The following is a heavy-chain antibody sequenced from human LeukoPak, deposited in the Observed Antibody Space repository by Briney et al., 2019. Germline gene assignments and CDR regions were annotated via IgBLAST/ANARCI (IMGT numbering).Heavy chain of an antibody. Sequence: SETLSLTCTVSGGSISSYYWSWIRQPAGKGLEWIGYIYYSGSTNYNPSLKSRVTISVDTSKNQFSLKLSSVTAADTAVYYCARARTVTHKRLTYYYYYMDVWGKGTTVTVSS. J-gene: IGHJ6*03. CDR3: ARARTVTHKRLTYYYYYMDV. CDR1: GGSISSYY. CDR2: IYYSGST. V-gene: IGHV4-59*01. D-gene: IGHD4-11*01.